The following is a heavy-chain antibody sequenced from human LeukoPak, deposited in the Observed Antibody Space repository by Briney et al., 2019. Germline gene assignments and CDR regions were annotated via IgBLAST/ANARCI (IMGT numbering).Heavy chain of an antibody. CDR1: GGSISSYY. V-gene: IGHV4-59*01. Sequence: SESLSLTCTVSGGSISSYYWSWIRQPPGKGLGGMGYIYYSGSTDYNTSLRSRVAISVDTSKNQFSLKLSSVTAADPAVYYCARAVHYDFWSGYYSKYYYYGMDVWGQGTTVTVSS. J-gene: IGHJ6*02. CDR2: IYYSGST. D-gene: IGHD3-3*01. CDR3: ARAVHYDFWSGYYSKYYYYGMDV.